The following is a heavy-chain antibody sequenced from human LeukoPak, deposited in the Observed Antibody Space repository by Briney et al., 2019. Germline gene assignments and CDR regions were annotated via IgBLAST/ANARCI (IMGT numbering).Heavy chain of an antibody. CDR2: IYHSGST. CDR3: AGLRRGYSYGYFDY. J-gene: IGHJ4*02. D-gene: IGHD5-18*01. Sequence: SETLSLTCTVSGGSISSSSYYWGWIRQPPGKGLEWIGSIYHSGSTNYNPSLKSRVTISVDTSKNQFSLKLSSVTAADTAVYYCAGLRRGYSYGYFDYWGQGTLVTVSS. V-gene: IGHV4-39*07. CDR1: GGSISSSSYY.